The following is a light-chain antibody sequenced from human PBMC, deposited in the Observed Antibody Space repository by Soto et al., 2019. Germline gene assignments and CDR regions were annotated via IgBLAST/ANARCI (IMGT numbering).Light chain of an antibody. V-gene: IGKV3-15*01. J-gene: IGKJ4*01. CDR1: QSVSSN. CDR3: QQYNNWPPLT. Sequence: IVLTQSPATLSLSPGERATLSCRARQSVSSNLAWYQQKPGQAPRLLIYGASTRATGIPARFSGSGSGTEFTLTISSLQSEDFAVYYCQQYNNWPPLTFGGGTKVDIK. CDR2: GAS.